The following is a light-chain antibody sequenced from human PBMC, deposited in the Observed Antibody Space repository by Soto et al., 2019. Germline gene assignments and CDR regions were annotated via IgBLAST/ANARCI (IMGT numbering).Light chain of an antibody. CDR3: QQYNNWTLT. CDR1: HSVSSN. V-gene: IGKV3D-15*01. CDR2: GAC. J-gene: IGKJ5*01. Sequence: EIVITQSPATLSVSPGERATLSCRDSHSVSSNLAWHQQRPGQAPRLLIYGACTRETGVQARFSGGGAGTECTLTITSLQSEDFAVYWCQQYNNWTLTFGPGTRLEIK.